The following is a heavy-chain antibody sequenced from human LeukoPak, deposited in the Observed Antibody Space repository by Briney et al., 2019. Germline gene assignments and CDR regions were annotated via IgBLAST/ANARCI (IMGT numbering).Heavy chain of an antibody. V-gene: IGHV4-59*12. J-gene: IGHJ6*03. Sequence: SETLSLTCTVSAGSISSYYWSWIRQPPGKGLEWIGYIYYSGNTNYNPSLKSRVTISVDTSRNQFSLKLSSVTAADTAVYYCAREVGGDFWSGYEAYYYYMDVWGKGTTVTVSS. CDR1: AGSISSYY. D-gene: IGHD3-3*01. CDR3: AREVGGDFWSGYEAYYYYMDV. CDR2: IYYSGNT.